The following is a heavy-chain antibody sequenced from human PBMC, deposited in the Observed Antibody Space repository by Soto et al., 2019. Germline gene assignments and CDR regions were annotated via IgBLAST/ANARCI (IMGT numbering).Heavy chain of an antibody. Sequence: SVKVSCKASGGTFSSYAISWVRQAPGQGLEWMGGIIPIFGTANYAQKFQGRVTMTRDTSTSTVYMELSSLRSEDTAVYYCARGYRYDSSGYYYISALDYWGQGTLVTVSS. CDR1: GGTFSSYA. V-gene: IGHV1-69*05. CDR3: ARGYRYDSSGYYYISALDY. CDR2: IIPIFGTA. D-gene: IGHD3-22*01. J-gene: IGHJ4*02.